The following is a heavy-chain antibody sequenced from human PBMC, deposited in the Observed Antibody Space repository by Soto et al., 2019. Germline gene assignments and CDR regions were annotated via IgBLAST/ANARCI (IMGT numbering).Heavy chain of an antibody. CDR3: ARVSSGSLIHNYYYYGMDV. V-gene: IGHV3-33*01. CDR2: IWYDGSNK. CDR1: GFTFSSYG. D-gene: IGHD3-10*01. J-gene: IGHJ6*02. Sequence: GGSLRLSCSASGFTFSSYGMHWVRQAPGKGLEWVAVIWYDGSNKYYADSVKGRFTISRDNSKNTLYLQMNSLRAEDTAVYYCARVSSGSLIHNYYYYGMDVWGQGTTVTVSS.